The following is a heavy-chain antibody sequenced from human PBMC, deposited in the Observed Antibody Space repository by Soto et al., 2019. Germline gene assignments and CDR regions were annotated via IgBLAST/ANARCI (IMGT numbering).Heavy chain of an antibody. D-gene: IGHD2-21*01. CDR2: IYWDDDK. CDR3: AHVLVVVANYGMDV. Sequence: QITLKESGPTLVKPTQTLTLTCTFSGFSLSTSGVGVGWIRQPPGKALEWLALIYWDDDKRYSPSLTSRLTIPNDTSKNQVVLTVTNMDPVDTATYYCAHVLVVVANYGMDVWGQGTTVTVSS. J-gene: IGHJ6*02. V-gene: IGHV2-5*02. CDR1: GFSLSTSGVG.